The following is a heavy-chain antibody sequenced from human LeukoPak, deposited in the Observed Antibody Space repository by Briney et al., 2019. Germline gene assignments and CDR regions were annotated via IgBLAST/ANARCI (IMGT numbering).Heavy chain of an antibody. CDR2: ISGSGGST. Sequence: PGGSLRLSCAAPGLTFSTSAISSVRQAPGKGLEWVSAISGSGGSTFYANSLKGRFTISRDNSRDTLYLQMNSLRAEDTAVYDCAKSLTGYVRGFDCWGQGALVTVSS. CDR1: GLTFSTSA. D-gene: IGHD3-9*01. V-gene: IGHV3-23*01. CDR3: AKSLTGYVRGFDC. J-gene: IGHJ4*02.